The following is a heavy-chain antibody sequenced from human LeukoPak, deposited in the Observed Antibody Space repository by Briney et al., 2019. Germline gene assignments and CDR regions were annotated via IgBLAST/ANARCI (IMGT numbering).Heavy chain of an antibody. D-gene: IGHD3-22*01. J-gene: IGHJ3*02. CDR2: IYYSGST. CDR3: ARGALLYYYDSSGSTLNDALDI. Sequence: SETLSLTCTVSGGSISSSSYYWGWIRQPPGKGLEWIGSIYYSGSTYYNPSLKSRVTISVDTSKNQFSLKLSSVTAADTAVYYCARGALLYYYDSSGSTLNDALDIWGQGTMVTVSS. V-gene: IGHV4-39*01. CDR1: GGSISSSSYY.